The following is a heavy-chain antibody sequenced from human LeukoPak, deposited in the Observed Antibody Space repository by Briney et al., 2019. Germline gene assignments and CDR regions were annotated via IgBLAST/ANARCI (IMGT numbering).Heavy chain of an antibody. CDR3: AREGYCSSTSCPIDY. Sequence: GGSLRLSCAASGFTFSSYSMNWVRQAPGKGLEWVSSISSSSSYIYYADSVTGRFTISRDNAKNSLYLQMNSLRAEDTAVYYCAREGYCSSTSCPIDYWGQGTLVTVSS. CDR2: ISSSSSYI. V-gene: IGHV3-21*01. CDR1: GFTFSSYS. J-gene: IGHJ4*02. D-gene: IGHD2-2*01.